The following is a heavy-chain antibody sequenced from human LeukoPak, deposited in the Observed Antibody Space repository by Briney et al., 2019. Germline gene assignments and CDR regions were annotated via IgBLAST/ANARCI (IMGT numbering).Heavy chain of an antibody. D-gene: IGHD4-17*01. Sequence: ASVKVSCKASGYTFTGYYMHWVRQAPGQGLEWMGRINPNSGGTNYAQEFQGRVTMTRDTSISTAYMELSRLRSDDTAVYYCARGGDDYGDLRGWGQGTLVTVSS. CDR3: ARGGDDYGDLRG. J-gene: IGHJ4*02. V-gene: IGHV1-2*06. CDR2: INPNSGGT. CDR1: GYTFTGYY.